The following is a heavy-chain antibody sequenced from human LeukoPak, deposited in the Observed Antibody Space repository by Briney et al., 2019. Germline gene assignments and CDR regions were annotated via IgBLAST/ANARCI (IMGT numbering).Heavy chain of an antibody. D-gene: IGHD4-17*01. CDR2: IYHSGST. CDR3: TRHDYGDYRFDY. V-gene: IGHV4-4*02. J-gene: IGHJ4*02. CDR1: GGSISSGNW. Sequence: SETLSFTCAVSGGSISSGNWWSWVRQPPGKGLEWIGEIYHSGSTNYNPSLKSRVTISVDASKNQFSLKLSSVTAADTAVYYCTRHDYGDYRFDYWGQGTLVTVSS.